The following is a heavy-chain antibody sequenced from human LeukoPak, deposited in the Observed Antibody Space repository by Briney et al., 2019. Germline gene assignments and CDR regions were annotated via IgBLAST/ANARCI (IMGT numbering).Heavy chain of an antibody. CDR2: TYYLPKGYT. J-gene: IGHJ4*02. Sequence: SQTLSLTCAISGDSVSRNGAGWNWIRQSPSRGLEWLGRTYYLPKGYTEYAASVKSRITINADTSKNQVSLQLNSVTPEDTAVYYCSRGLAVTGFDYWGQGTLVTVSS. CDR3: SRGLAVTGFDY. D-gene: IGHD6-19*01. V-gene: IGHV6-1*01. CDR1: GDSVSRNGAG.